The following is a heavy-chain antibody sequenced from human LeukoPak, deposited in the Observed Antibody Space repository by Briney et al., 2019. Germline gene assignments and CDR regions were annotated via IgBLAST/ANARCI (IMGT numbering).Heavy chain of an antibody. CDR2: ISYDGSNK. Sequence: PGGSLRLSCAASGFTFSSYAMHWVRQAPGKGLAWVAVISYDGSNKCYADSVKGRFTISRDNSKNTLYLQMNSLGAEDTAVYYCARGQKPGYSYGSLVDYWGQGTLVTVSS. CDR3: ARGQKPGYSYGSLVDY. V-gene: IGHV3-30-3*01. D-gene: IGHD5-18*01. CDR1: GFTFSSYA. J-gene: IGHJ4*02.